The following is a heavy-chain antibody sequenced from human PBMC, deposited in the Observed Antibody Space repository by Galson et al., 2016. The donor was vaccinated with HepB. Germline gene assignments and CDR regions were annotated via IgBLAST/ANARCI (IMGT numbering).Heavy chain of an antibody. CDR2: IYYSGST. CDR1: GDSISSDGYY. CDR3: AGSVGYSSSWYLSYFDY. Sequence: TLSLTCTVSGDSISSDGYYWSWIRQHPGKGLEWIGYIYYSGSTYYNPSLKSRVTISVDTSKNQFSLKLSSVTAADTAVYYCAGSVGYSSSWYLSYFDYWGQGTLVTVSS. J-gene: IGHJ4*02. D-gene: IGHD6-13*01. V-gene: IGHV4-31*03.